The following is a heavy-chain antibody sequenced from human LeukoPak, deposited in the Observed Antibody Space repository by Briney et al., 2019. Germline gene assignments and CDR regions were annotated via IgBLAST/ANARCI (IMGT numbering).Heavy chain of an antibody. Sequence: QAGGSLRLSCVASELTFSNFAMSWVRQAPGKGLEWVSAISPSADSTSYADSVKGRFTISRDNAKNTLYPQMNSLRAEDTAVYYCARENTARFRFDPWGQGTLVTVSS. CDR1: ELTFSNFA. V-gene: IGHV3-23*01. CDR3: ARENTARFRFDP. J-gene: IGHJ5*02. CDR2: ISPSADST. D-gene: IGHD5-18*01.